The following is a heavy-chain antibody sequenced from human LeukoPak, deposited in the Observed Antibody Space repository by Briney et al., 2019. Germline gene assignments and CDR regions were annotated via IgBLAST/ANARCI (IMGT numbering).Heavy chain of an antibody. D-gene: IGHD6-13*01. Sequence: GGSLRLSCAASGFTFSSYGMHWVRQAPGKGLEWVAVIWYDGSNKYYADSVKGRFTISRDNSKNTLYLQMNSLRAEDTAVYYCAREWSSSSWYDRPIDWFDPWGQGTLVTVSS. J-gene: IGHJ5*02. CDR2: IWYDGSNK. V-gene: IGHV3-33*01. CDR3: AREWSSSSWYDRPIDWFDP. CDR1: GFTFSSYG.